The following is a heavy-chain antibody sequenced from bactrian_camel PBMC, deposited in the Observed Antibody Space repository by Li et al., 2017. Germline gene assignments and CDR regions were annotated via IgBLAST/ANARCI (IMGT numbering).Heavy chain of an antibody. CDR1: GFTFSAYA. V-gene: IGHV3S31*01. D-gene: IGHD5*01. J-gene: IGHJ4*01. CDR2: INSGGGST. Sequence: VQLVESGGGLVQPGGSLRLSCAASGFTFSAYAMGWVRQKPGKGLEWVSSINSGGGSTYYADSVKGRFTISRDNAKNTLYLQLNSLKTEDTAVYYCAIGLFADFGLGLGTQVTVS.